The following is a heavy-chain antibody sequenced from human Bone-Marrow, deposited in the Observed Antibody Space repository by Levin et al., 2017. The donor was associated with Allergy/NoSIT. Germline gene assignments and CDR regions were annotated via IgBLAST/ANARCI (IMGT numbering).Heavy chain of an antibody. CDR3: ASEVGRGSQAYYGMDV. CDR2: MNPNSGNT. CDR1: GYTFTSYD. V-gene: IGHV1-8*01. J-gene: IGHJ6*02. D-gene: IGHD1-26*01. Sequence: ASVKVSCKASGYTFTSYDINWVRQATGQGLEWMGWMNPNSGNTGYAQKFQGRVTMTRNTSISTAYMELSSLRSEDTAVYYCASEVGRGSQAYYGMDVWGQGTTVTVSS.